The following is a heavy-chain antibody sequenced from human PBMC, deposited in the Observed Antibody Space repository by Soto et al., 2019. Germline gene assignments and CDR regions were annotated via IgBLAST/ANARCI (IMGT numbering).Heavy chain of an antibody. CDR1: GDSISSYY. Sequence: SETLSLTCTVSGDSISSYYWSWIRQPAGKGMEWIGRIHTTENTNYNPSLKSRVTMSIDTSNNQFSLKLTSLTAADTAVYYCARALSSAAGLYFDYWGQGTLVTVSS. CDR3: ARALSSAAGLYFDY. CDR2: IHTTENT. J-gene: IGHJ4*02. D-gene: IGHD6-13*01. V-gene: IGHV4-4*07.